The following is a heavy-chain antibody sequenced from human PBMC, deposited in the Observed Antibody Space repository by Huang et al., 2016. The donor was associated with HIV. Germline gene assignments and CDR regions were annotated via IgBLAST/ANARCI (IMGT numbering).Heavy chain of an antibody. J-gene: IGHJ6*02. D-gene: IGHD3-3*01. CDR1: GFTFNRYA. V-gene: IGHV3-23*01. Sequence: EVQLLESGGGLVQPGGSLRLSCADSGFTFNRYAMSWVRPAPGKGLEWVAAISVRGGNTYDADSVKGRFTISRDNSKNTLFLQMSGLRAEDTAVYYCSRDDFWSGYSDYYGLDVWGQGTTVTVSS. CDR2: ISVRGGNT. CDR3: SRDDFWSGYSDYYGLDV.